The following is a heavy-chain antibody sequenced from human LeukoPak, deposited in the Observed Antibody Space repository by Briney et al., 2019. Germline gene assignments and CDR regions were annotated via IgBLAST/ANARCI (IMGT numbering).Heavy chain of an antibody. D-gene: IGHD2-2*01. J-gene: IGHJ4*02. CDR3: AKDGGCSSTTCYSPYYFDY. CDR1: GFTFSSYA. V-gene: IGHV3-30-3*01. CDR2: ISYDGSNK. Sequence: GRSLRLSCAASGFTFSSYAMHWVRQAPGKGLEWVAVISYDGSNKYYADSVKGRFTISRVNSKNTLYLQMNSLRAEDTAVYYCAKDGGCSSTTCYSPYYFDYWGQGTLVTVSS.